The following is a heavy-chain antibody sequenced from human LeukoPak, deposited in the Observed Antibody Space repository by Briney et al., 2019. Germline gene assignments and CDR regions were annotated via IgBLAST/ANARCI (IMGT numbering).Heavy chain of an antibody. CDR1: GGSISGSSYY. Sequence: HSSETLSLTCTVSGGSISGSSYYWGWVRQAPGKGLEWVANIKQDGSEKYYVDSVKGRFTISRDNAKNSLYLQMNSLRAEDTAVYYCARGDYGDYAYWGQGTLVTVSS. J-gene: IGHJ4*02. CDR2: IKQDGSEK. D-gene: IGHD4-17*01. CDR3: ARGDYGDYAY. V-gene: IGHV3-7*03.